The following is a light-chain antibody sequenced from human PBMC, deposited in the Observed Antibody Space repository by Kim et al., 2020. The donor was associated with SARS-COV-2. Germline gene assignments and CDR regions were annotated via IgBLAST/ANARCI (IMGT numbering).Light chain of an antibody. J-gene: IGLJ1*01. CDR1: KLGDKY. CDR3: QAWDSSIHV. CDR2: QDS. Sequence: VSPGQTASITCSGDKLGDKYACWYQQKPGQSPVLVIYQDSKRPSGIPERFSGSNSGNTATLTIGGTQAMDEADYYCQAWDSSIHVFGTGTKVTVL. V-gene: IGLV3-1*01.